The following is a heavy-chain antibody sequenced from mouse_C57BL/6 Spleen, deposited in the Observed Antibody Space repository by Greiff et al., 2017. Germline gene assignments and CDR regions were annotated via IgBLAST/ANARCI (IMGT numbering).Heavy chain of an antibody. CDR2: IYPGDGDT. CDR1: GYAFSSSW. D-gene: IGHD1-1*01. J-gene: IGHJ4*01. V-gene: IGHV1-82*01. CDR3: ALAGSSYYYAMDY. Sequence: QVQLKQSGPELVKPGASVKISCKASGYAFSSSWMNWVKQRPGKGLEWIGRIYPGDGDTNYNGKFKGKATLTADKSSSTAYMQLSSLTSEDSAVYFCALAGSSYYYAMDYWGQGTSVTVSS.